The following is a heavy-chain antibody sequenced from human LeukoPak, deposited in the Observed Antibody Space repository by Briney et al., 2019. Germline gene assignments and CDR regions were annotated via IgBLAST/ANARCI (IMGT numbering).Heavy chain of an antibody. V-gene: IGHV4-34*01. J-gene: IGHJ5*02. CDR3: VRLVRAQITMVRGVDKWFDP. Sequence: SETLSLTCAVYGGSFTGYYWSWIRQPPGKGLEWIGEINHSGSTNYNPSLKSRVTISVDTSKNQFSLKMSSVTAADTAVYYCVRLVRAQITMVRGVDKWFDPWGQGTLVTVSS. CDR2: INHSGST. D-gene: IGHD3-10*01. CDR1: GGSFTGYY.